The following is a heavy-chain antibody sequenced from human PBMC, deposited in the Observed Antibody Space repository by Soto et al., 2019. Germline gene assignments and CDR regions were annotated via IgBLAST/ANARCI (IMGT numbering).Heavy chain of an antibody. CDR2: ISSYNGNT. J-gene: IGHJ6*02. CDR3: ARDPWSWSGYYYYGMDV. CDR1: GYTFNSYS. V-gene: IGHV1-18*01. Sequence: ASVKVSCKASGYTFNSYSISWVRQAPGQGLEWMGWISSYNGNTNYAQKLQGRVTMTTDTSTSTAYMELRSLRSDDTAVYYCARDPWSWSGYYYYGMDVWGQGTTVTVSS. D-gene: IGHD3-3*01.